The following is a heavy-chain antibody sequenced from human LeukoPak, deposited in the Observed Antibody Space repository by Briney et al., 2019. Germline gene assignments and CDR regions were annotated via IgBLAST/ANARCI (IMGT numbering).Heavy chain of an antibody. CDR3: ARHATLWFGEDGFDP. V-gene: IGHV4-38-2*02. Sequence: SETLSLTCSVSGYSISGGYYWGWVRQPPGKGLEWIGTIHYSGSTSYNPSLESRVTISVDPSKNRFSLKVTSVTAADTAVYFCARHATLWFGEDGFDPWGQGTLVTVSS. CDR2: IHYSGST. CDR1: GYSISGGYY. J-gene: IGHJ5*02. D-gene: IGHD3-10*01.